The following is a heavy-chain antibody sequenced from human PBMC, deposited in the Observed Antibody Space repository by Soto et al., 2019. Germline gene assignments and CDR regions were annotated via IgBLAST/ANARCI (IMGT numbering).Heavy chain of an antibody. CDR2: IYYSGST. J-gene: IGHJ4*02. V-gene: IGHV4-31*03. CDR3: SRDRECSGGTCYNYFDY. Sequence: PSETLSLTCPVSGCSISSCGYYWSWIRQHPGKGLEWIGYIYYSGSTYYNPSLRSRVTISVDTSKNQFSLKLSSVTAADTAVYYCSRDRECSGGTCYNYFDYWGQGTLVTVSS. CDR1: GCSISSCGYY. D-gene: IGHD2-15*01.